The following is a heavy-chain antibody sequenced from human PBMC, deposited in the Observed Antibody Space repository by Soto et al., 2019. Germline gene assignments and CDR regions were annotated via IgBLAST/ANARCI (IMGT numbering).Heavy chain of an antibody. CDR2: ISSSSSYI. V-gene: IGHV3-21*01. CDR3: ASWYDFWSGYYANYYYYGMDV. Sequence: PGGSLSLSCAASGFPFSSYSMNWVRQAPGKGLEWVSSISSSSSYIYYADSVKGRFTIPRDNAKNSLYLQMNSLRAEDTAVYYCASWYDFWSGYYANYYYYGMDVWGQGTTVTVSS. CDR1: GFPFSSYS. J-gene: IGHJ6*02. D-gene: IGHD3-3*01.